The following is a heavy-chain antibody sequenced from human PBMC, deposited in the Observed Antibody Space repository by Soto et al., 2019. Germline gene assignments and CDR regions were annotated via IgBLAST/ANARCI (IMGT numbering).Heavy chain of an antibody. CDR1: GFTFSSYA. CDR2: ISGSGGST. Sequence: GSLRLSCAASGFTFSSYAMSWVRQAPGKGLEWVSAISGSGGSTYYADSVKGRFTISRDNSKNTLYLQMNSLRAEDTAVYYCAKDLGYDFWSGYFDYWGQGTLVTVSS. CDR3: AKDLGYDFWSGYFDY. J-gene: IGHJ4*02. V-gene: IGHV3-23*01. D-gene: IGHD3-3*01.